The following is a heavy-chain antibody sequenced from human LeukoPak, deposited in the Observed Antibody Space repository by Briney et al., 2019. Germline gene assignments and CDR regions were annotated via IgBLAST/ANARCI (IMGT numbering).Heavy chain of an antibody. J-gene: IGHJ4*02. V-gene: IGHV3-23*01. CDR1: GFTFSSYA. D-gene: IGHD5-12*01. CDR3: SGVTNYFDY. CDR2: ISGSGGST. Sequence: GGSLRLSCAASGFTFSSYAMSWVRQAPGKGLEWVSAISGSGGSTYYADSVKGRFTISRDNSKNTLYLQMNSLKTEDTAIYYCSGVTNYFDYWGQGTLVTVSS.